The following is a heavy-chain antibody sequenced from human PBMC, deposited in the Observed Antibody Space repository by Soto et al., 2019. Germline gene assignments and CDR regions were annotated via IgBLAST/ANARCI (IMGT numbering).Heavy chain of an antibody. Sequence: SETLSLTCTVSCGSISSGDYYWSWIRQPPGKGLEWIGYIYYSGSTYYNPSLKSRVTISVDTSKNQFSLKLSSVTAADTVVYYCARGIEYSSSSEGMDVWGQGTTVTVSS. V-gene: IGHV4-30-4*01. CDR1: CGSISSGDYY. CDR2: IYYSGST. J-gene: IGHJ6*02. CDR3: ARGIEYSSSSEGMDV. D-gene: IGHD6-6*01.